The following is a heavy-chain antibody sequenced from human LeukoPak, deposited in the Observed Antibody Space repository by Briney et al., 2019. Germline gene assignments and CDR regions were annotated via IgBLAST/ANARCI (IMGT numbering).Heavy chain of an antibody. Sequence: PSETLSLTCAVSGGSISSYYWSWIRQPPGTGLEWIGYFYDSESTKYNPSLKSRVTISVDTSKNQFSLRLSSVTTADTAVYYCARSRSSWHDAFDIWGQGTMVIVSS. CDR3: ARSRSSWHDAFDI. D-gene: IGHD6-13*01. J-gene: IGHJ3*02. V-gene: IGHV4-59*01. CDR2: FYDSEST. CDR1: GGSISSYY.